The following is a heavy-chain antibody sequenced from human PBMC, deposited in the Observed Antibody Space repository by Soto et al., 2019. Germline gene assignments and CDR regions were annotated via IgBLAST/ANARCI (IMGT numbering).Heavy chain of an antibody. CDR3: ARHFVAVVIKGWGY. V-gene: IGHV4-39*01. Sequence: QLQLQESGPGLVKPSETLSLTCTVSGGSIDSSNYYWDWIRQPPGKGLEWIGTIYYNGNAYYNPSLKSRVHMSFDTSKNQFSPKLLSVTAADTAVYYCARHFVAVVIKGWGYWGQGTLVTVSS. D-gene: IGHD3-22*01. CDR2: IYYNGNA. J-gene: IGHJ4*02. CDR1: GGSIDSSNYY.